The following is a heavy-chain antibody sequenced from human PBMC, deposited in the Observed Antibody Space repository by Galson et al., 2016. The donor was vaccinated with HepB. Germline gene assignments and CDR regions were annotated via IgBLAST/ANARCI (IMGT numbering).Heavy chain of an antibody. Sequence: SLRLSCAASGFTLSTYEMHWVRQAPGKGLEWVSYSSSSGTTLFYADSVKGRFTISRDNAKNTLSLQMDGLRVEDTAVYYCASAYYIMGPFDNWGQGTLVTVSS. J-gene: IGHJ4*02. CDR3: ASAYYIMGPFDN. CDR1: GFTLSTYE. CDR2: SSSSGTTL. D-gene: IGHD3-10*01. V-gene: IGHV3-48*03.